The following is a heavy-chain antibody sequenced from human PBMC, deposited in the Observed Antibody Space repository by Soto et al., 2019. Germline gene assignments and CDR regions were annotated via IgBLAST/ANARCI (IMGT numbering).Heavy chain of an antibody. CDR3: ARRYCSGTSCDSLDS. V-gene: IGHV3-48*01. Sequence: GXSLRLSCAASGFTFSGYSINWVRQAPGKGLDWVSYISGSSTTKYYADSVKGRFTISRDNAKNALYLQMDSLRADDTAVYYCARRYCSGTSCDSLDSWGQGVLVTVSS. CDR1: GFTFSGYS. D-gene: IGHD2-15*01. CDR2: ISGSSTTK. J-gene: IGHJ4*02.